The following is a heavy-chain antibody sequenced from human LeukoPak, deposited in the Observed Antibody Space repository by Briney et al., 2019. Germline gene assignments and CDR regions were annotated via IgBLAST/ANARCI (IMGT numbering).Heavy chain of an antibody. V-gene: IGHV3-23*01. CDR3: AKDYTSASGYSYGDPADY. Sequence: TGGSLRLSCAASGFTFSNAYMSWVRQAPGKGLEWVSAISGSGGSTYYADSVKGRFTISRDNSKNTLYLQMNSLRAEDTAVYYCAKDYTSASGYSYGDPADYWGQGTLVTVSS. D-gene: IGHD5-18*01. CDR2: ISGSGGST. J-gene: IGHJ4*02. CDR1: GFTFSNAY.